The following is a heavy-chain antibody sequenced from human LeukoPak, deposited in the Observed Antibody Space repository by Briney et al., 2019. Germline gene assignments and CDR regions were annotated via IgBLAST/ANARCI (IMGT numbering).Heavy chain of an antibody. Sequence: ASVKVSCKASGYTFTSYGISWVRQAPGQGLEWMGWISAYNGNTNYAQKLQGRVTMTTDTSTSTAYMELRSLRSDDTAVYYCARVDIVVVVAASKADWFDPWGQGTLVTVSS. CDR1: GYTFTSYG. J-gene: IGHJ5*02. V-gene: IGHV1-18*01. D-gene: IGHD2-15*01. CDR3: ARVDIVVVVAASKADWFDP. CDR2: ISAYNGNT.